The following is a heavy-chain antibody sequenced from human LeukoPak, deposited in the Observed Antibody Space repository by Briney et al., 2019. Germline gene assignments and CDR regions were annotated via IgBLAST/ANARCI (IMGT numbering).Heavy chain of an antibody. D-gene: IGHD1-26*01. V-gene: IGHV3-23*01. Sequence: AGGSLRLSCAASGFIFSSYAMSWVRQAPGKGLEWVSGISGSGGSTYYADSVKGRFTISRDNSKNTLYLQMNSLRVEDTAVFYWSKVRDGRSTGGTYYYYMDVWGEGTTVTVSS. J-gene: IGHJ6*03. CDR2: ISGSGGST. CDR1: GFIFSSYA. CDR3: SKVRDGRSTGGTYYYYMDV.